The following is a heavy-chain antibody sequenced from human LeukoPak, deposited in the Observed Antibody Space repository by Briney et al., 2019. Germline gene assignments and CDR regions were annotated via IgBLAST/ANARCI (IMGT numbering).Heavy chain of an antibody. J-gene: IGHJ4*02. D-gene: IGHD6-13*01. CDR3: ARLSSWSTRTFDY. Sequence: PSETLSLTCTVSGGSISSYYWSWIRQPPGKGLEWIGYIYSSGTTNHNPSLKSRVTISVDTSKIQFSLKLSSVTATDTAVYYCARLSSWSTRTFDYWGQGTQVTVSS. CDR1: GGSISSYY. CDR2: IYSSGTT. V-gene: IGHV4-59*08.